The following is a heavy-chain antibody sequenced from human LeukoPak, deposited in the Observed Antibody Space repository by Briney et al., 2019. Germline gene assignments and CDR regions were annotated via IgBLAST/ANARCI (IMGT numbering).Heavy chain of an antibody. V-gene: IGHV4-39*07. Sequence: SETLSLTCTVSGGSISISSYYWGWIRQPPGKGLEWIGSIYYSGSTYYNPSLKSRVTISVDTSKNQFSLKLSSVTAADTAVYYCARDDYSNLGNTIDYWGQGTLVTVSS. J-gene: IGHJ4*02. CDR1: GGSISISSYY. CDR2: IYYSGST. D-gene: IGHD4-11*01. CDR3: ARDDYSNLGNTIDY.